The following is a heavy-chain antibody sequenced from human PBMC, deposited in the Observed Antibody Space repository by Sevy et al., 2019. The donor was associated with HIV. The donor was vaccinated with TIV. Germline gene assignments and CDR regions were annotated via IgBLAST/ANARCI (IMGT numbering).Heavy chain of an antibody. CDR3: AKDYSAGITMVRGAYRARGDYFDY. J-gene: IGHJ4*02. D-gene: IGHD3-10*01. CDR1: GFTFRTSG. V-gene: IGHV3-30*18. Sequence: GGSLRLSCVTSGFTFRTSGMHWVRQSPGKGLEWVAVISYDEAHKNYADSVKGRFGNSKDNSKNTLYVQMSSLRTEETAGYYWAKDYSAGITMVRGAYRARGDYFDYWGQGTQVTVSS. CDR2: ISYDEAHK.